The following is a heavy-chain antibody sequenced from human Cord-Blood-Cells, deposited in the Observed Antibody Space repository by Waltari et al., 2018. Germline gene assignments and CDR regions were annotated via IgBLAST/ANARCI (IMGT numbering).Heavy chain of an antibody. V-gene: IGHV1-69*04. Sequence: QVQLVQSGAEVKKPGSSVKVSCKASGGTLRSYAIRRVRQAPGQGLEWMGGIIPILGIANYAQKFQGRVTITADESTSTAYMELSSLRSEDTAVYYCARGYDSSGYYYYFDYWGQGTLVTVSS. J-gene: IGHJ4*02. CDR2: IIPILGIA. CDR3: ARGYDSSGYYYYFDY. CDR1: GGTLRSYA. D-gene: IGHD3-22*01.